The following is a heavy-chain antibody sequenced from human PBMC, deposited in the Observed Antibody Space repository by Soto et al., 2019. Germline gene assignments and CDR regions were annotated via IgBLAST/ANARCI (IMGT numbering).Heavy chain of an antibody. D-gene: IGHD3-22*01. J-gene: IGHJ4*02. V-gene: IGHV4-31*03. Sequence: SETLSLTCTVSGDSISRGSYYWSWIRQHPGKGLEWIGYIYYSGIIYYNPSLKRRVSISVDTSKNQFTLKLTSVSAANTAVYYCARASSYDNSGHDYWGQGTLVTVSS. CDR1: GDSISRGSYY. CDR2: IYYSGII. CDR3: ARASSYDNSGHDY.